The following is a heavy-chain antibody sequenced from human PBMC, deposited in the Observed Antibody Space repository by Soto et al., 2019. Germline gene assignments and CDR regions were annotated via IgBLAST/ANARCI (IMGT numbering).Heavy chain of an antibody. CDR1: GYSFTSYW. J-gene: IGHJ4*02. Sequence: RGESLKISCKGSGYSFTSYWISWVRQMPGKGLEWMGRIDPSDSYTNYSPSFQGHVTISADKSISTAYLQWSSLKASDTAMYYCARHGRGYSYGSGNDYWGQGTLVTVSS. CDR3: ARHGRGYSYGSGNDY. D-gene: IGHD5-18*01. CDR2: IDPSDSYT. V-gene: IGHV5-10-1*01.